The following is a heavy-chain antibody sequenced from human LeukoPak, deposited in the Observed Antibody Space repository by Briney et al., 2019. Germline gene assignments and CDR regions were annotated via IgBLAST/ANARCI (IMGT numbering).Heavy chain of an antibody. CDR2: IKQDGSEK. Sequence: GGSLRLSCAASGFTFSSYWMSWVRQAPGKGLEWVANIKQDGSEKYYVDSVKGRFTISRDNAKNSLYLQMNSLRAEDTAVYYCAGTFGVATIPFDYWGQGTLVTVSS. V-gene: IGHV3-7*01. J-gene: IGHJ4*02. CDR1: GFTFSSYW. CDR3: AGTFGVATIPFDY. D-gene: IGHD5-12*01.